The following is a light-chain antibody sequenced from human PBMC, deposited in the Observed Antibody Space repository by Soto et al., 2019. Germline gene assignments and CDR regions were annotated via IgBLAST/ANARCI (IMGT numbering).Light chain of an antibody. V-gene: IGKV3-15*01. CDR2: DAS. J-gene: IGKJ1*01. Sequence: EMVMTQSPATLSVSPRERASLSCRASQSVSSNLAWYQQKPGQAPRLLIYDASTRATGIPASFSGSGSGTEFTLTISSLQSEDFAVYCCQQYKNWPQTFCQGTKVDI. CDR3: QQYKNWPQT. CDR1: QSVSSN.